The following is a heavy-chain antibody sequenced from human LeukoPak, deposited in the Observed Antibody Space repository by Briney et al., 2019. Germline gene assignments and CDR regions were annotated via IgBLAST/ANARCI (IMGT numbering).Heavy chain of an antibody. Sequence: PGGSLRLSCAASGFTFSSYWMHWVRQAPGKGPVWVSRINSDGSSTSYADSVKGRFTISRDNAKNTLYLQMNSLRAEDTAVYYCARVGSGYYYGTGYNWFDPWGQGTLVTVSS. J-gene: IGHJ5*02. CDR3: ARVGSGYYYGTGYNWFDP. CDR1: GFTFSSYW. V-gene: IGHV3-74*01. CDR2: INSDGSST. D-gene: IGHD3-22*01.